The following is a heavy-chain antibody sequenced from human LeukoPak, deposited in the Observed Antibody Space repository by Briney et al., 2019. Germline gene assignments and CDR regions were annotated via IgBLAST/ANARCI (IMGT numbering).Heavy chain of an antibody. D-gene: IGHD2-15*01. CDR3: AKASVGHCSGAFCYHFGS. Sequence: GGSLRLSCEASGFTFSTYSMSWVRQTPGKGREWVSAISGDNPGTYHASSVRGRFTISRDNSKNTVHLQMNALRAEDAAIYYCAKASVGHCSGAFCYHFGSWGQGTLVTVSS. CDR2: ISGDNPGT. CDR1: GFTFSTYS. J-gene: IGHJ4*02. V-gene: IGHV3-23*01.